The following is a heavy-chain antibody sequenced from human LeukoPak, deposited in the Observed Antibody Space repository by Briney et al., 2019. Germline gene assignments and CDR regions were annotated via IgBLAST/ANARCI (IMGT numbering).Heavy chain of an antibody. CDR2: INPNSGGT. CDR3: ARGGRRLWAYFEY. V-gene: IGHV1-2*02. Sequence: GASVKVSCKASGYTFTDYYMHWVRQAPGQGLEWMGYINPNSGGTDYAQKFQGSVTMTRDTSISTAYMELSRLKSDDTAVYYCARGGRRLWAYFEYWGQGTLVTVSS. D-gene: IGHD5-18*01. J-gene: IGHJ4*02. CDR1: GYTFTDYY.